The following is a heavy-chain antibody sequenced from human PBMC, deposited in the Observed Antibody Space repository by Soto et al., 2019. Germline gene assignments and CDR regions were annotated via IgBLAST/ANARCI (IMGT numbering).Heavy chain of an antibody. D-gene: IGHD1-1*01. CDR2: INHSGST. Sequence: SETLSLTCAVYGGSFSGYYWSWIRQPPGKGQEKIGEINHSGSTNYNPSLKSRVTVSVDTSKNQFSLKLSSVTAADTSVYYCARATTTHDYYYYCMDVWGKGTTVTVSS. V-gene: IGHV4-34*01. CDR3: ARATTTHDYYYYCMDV. CDR1: GGSFSGYY. J-gene: IGHJ6*03.